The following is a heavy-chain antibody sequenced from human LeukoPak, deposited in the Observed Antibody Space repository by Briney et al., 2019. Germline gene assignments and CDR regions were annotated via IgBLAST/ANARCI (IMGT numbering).Heavy chain of an antibody. V-gene: IGHV4-59*01. CDR2: IYYSGST. D-gene: IGHD6-19*01. CDR3: ARTVYSSGFFDR. CDR1: GGFISSYY. J-gene: IGHJ4*02. Sequence: SETLSLTCTVSGGFISSYYWSWIRQPPGKGLEWIGYIYYSGSTNYNPSLKSRVTISVDTSKNQFSLKLSSVTAADTAVYYCARTVYSSGFFDRWGQGTLVTVSS.